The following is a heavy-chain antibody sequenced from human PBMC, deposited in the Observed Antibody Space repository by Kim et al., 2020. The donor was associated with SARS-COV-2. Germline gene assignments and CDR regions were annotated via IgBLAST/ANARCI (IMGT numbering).Heavy chain of an antibody. J-gene: IGHJ4*02. D-gene: IGHD1-26*01. CDR2: ISTSNDI. CDR3: ARGSGSHPFVHLDS. V-gene: IGHV3-21*05. Sequence: GGSLRLSCAASGFTFSSHSMSWVRQAPGKGLEWVSYISTSNDIYHADSVKGRFTISRDNDKNSLSLQMNSLRAEDTALYYCARGSGSHPFVHLDSWGQGTLVTVSS. CDR1: GFTFSSHS.